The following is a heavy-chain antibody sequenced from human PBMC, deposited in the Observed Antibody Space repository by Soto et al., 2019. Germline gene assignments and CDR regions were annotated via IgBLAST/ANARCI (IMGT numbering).Heavy chain of an antibody. Sequence: QITLKESGPTLVKPTQTLTLTCTFSGFSLSTSGVGVGWIRQPPGKALEWLALIYWDDDKRYSPYLQSRLTITKDTTKNQVVLTLTNMDPVDTATYYCAHISGWYGAFDIWGQGTMVTVSS. J-gene: IGHJ3*02. CDR2: IYWDDDK. D-gene: IGHD6-19*01. CDR1: GFSLSTSGVG. V-gene: IGHV2-5*02. CDR3: AHISGWYGAFDI.